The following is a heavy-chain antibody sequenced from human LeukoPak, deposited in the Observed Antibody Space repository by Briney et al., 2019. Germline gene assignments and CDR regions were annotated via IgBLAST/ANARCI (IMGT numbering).Heavy chain of an antibody. CDR2: ISGSGDST. CDR1: GFTFSSYA. CDR3: AKDLSDCSSTSCYTPSGY. Sequence: AGGSLRLSCAASGFTFSSYAMSWVRQAPGKGLEWVSAISGSGDSTYYADSVKGRFTISRDNSKNTLYLQMNSLRAEDTAVYYCAKDLSDCSSTSCYTPSGYWGQGTLVTVSS. J-gene: IGHJ4*02. D-gene: IGHD2-2*02. V-gene: IGHV3-23*01.